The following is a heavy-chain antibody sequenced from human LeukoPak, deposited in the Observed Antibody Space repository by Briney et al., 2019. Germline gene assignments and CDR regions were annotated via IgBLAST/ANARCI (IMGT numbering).Heavy chain of an antibody. Sequence: WASVKVSCKASGYTFTGYYMHWVRQAPGQGLEWMGWINPNSGGTNYAQKFQGRVTMTRDTSISTAYMELSRLRSDDTAVYYCARSIVGATPGAFDIWGQGTMVTVSS. J-gene: IGHJ3*02. D-gene: IGHD1-26*01. CDR2: INPNSGGT. CDR3: ARSIVGATPGAFDI. V-gene: IGHV1-2*02. CDR1: GYTFTGYY.